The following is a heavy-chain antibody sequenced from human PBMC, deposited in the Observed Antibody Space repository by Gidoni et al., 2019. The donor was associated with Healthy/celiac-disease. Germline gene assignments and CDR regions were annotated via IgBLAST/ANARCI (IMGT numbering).Heavy chain of an antibody. CDR3: ARIKAYYDSSGYYWDAFDI. J-gene: IGHJ3*02. CDR1: GFSLSNARLG. V-gene: IGHV2-26*01. Sequence: QVTLTESGPVLVTPTETLTLTCTVSGFSLSNARLGVSWIRQPPGKALEWLAHIFSNDEKSYSTSLKSRLTISKDTSKSQVVLSMTNMDRVDTATYYCARIKAYYDSSGYYWDAFDIWGQGTMVTVSS. D-gene: IGHD3-22*01. CDR2: IFSNDEK.